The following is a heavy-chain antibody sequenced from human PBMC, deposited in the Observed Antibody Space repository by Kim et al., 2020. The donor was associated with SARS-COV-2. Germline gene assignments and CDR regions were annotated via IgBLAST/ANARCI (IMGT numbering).Heavy chain of an antibody. CDR2: FDPEDGET. J-gene: IGHJ4*02. D-gene: IGHD3-22*01. V-gene: IGHV1-24*01. CDR3: ATLDSSGYYKEYYFDY. CDR1: GYTLTELS. Sequence: ASVKVSCKVSGYTLTELSMHWVRQAPGKGLEWMGGFDPEDGETIYAQKFQGRVTMTEDTSTDTAYMDLSSLRSEYTAVYYCATLDSSGYYKEYYFDYWGQGTLVTVSS.